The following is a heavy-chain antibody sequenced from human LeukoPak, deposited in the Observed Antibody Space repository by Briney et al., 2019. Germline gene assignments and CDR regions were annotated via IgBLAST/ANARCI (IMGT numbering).Heavy chain of an antibody. J-gene: IGHJ4*02. Sequence: GGSLRLSCATSGFTFSSYSMNWVRQAPGKGLEWVSSISSSSSYIYYADSVKGRFTISRDNAKNSLYLQMNSLRAEDTAVYYCARAFYYYDSSGGNSWGQGTLVTVSS. V-gene: IGHV3-21*01. CDR1: GFTFSSYS. CDR3: ARAFYYYDSSGGNS. CDR2: ISSSSSYI. D-gene: IGHD3-22*01.